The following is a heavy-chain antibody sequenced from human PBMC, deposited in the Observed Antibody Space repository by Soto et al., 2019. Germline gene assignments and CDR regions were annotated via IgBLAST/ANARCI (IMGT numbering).Heavy chain of an antibody. CDR1: GFTFSSYS. J-gene: IGHJ4*02. V-gene: IGHV3-21*01. Sequence: EVQLVESGGGLVKPGGSLRLSCAASGFTFSSYSMNWVRQAPGKGLEWVSSISSSSSYIYYADSVKGRFTISRDNAKNSLYLQMNSLRAEDTAVYYCARIVAAAGSGFDYWGQGTLVTVSS. CDR3: ARIVAAAGSGFDY. CDR2: ISSSSSYI. D-gene: IGHD6-13*01.